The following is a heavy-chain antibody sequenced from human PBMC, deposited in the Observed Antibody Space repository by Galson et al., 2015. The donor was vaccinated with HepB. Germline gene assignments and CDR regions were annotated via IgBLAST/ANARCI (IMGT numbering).Heavy chain of an antibody. CDR1: GFTFSKHG. CDR3: ARYSAGYGLDS. Sequence: SLRLSCAASGFTFSKHGMHWVRQAPGKGLEWVAVIRYDGSKEYYTDPVKGRFTISRDNSKNILHLQMNSLRSEDTAVYYCARYSAGYGLDSWGEGTLVTVST. J-gene: IGHJ5*01. D-gene: IGHD5-12*01. CDR2: IRYDGSKE. V-gene: IGHV3-33*01.